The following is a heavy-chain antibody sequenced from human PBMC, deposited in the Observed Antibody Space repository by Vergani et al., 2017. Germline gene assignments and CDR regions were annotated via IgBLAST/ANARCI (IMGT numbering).Heavy chain of an antibody. CDR1: GFTVSSNY. V-gene: IGHV4-59*06. CDR3: ARAPYYYDSSGYYYPPLFDY. Sequence: VQLVETGGGLIQPGGSLRLSCAASGFTVSSNYMSWIRQHPGKGLEWIGYIYYSGSTYYNPSLKSRVTISVDTSKNQFSLKLSSVTAADTAVYYCARAPYYYDSSGYYYPPLFDYWGQGTLVTVSS. CDR2: IYYSGST. D-gene: IGHD3-22*01. J-gene: IGHJ4*02.